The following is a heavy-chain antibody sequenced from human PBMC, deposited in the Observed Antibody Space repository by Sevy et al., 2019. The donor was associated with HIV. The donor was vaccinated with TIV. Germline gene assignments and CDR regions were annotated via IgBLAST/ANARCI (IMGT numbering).Heavy chain of an antibody. Sequence: GGSLRLSCAASGFTFSNYAMSWVRQAPGKGLEWVSAISGSGGRIYYADSVKGRFTISRDNSKNTLYLQMNGLRAEDTAVYYCATEGLSGYDAPFAYWGQGTLVTVSS. CDR2: ISGSGGRI. CDR3: ATEGLSGYDAPFAY. CDR1: GFTFSNYA. J-gene: IGHJ4*02. V-gene: IGHV3-23*01. D-gene: IGHD5-12*01.